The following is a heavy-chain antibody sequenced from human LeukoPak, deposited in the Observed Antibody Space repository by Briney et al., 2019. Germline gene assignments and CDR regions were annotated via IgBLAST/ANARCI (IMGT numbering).Heavy chain of an antibody. D-gene: IGHD2-21*01. CDR1: GFGFDDYG. CDR2: LDWNGGGT. V-gene: IGHV3-20*04. CDR3: ARAGDTTPYYYYYMDV. J-gene: IGHJ6*03. Sequence: GGSLRLSCAASGFGFDDYGMNWVRQAPGKGLERVAGLDWNGGGTGYVDSVKGRFTISRDNAKKSLYLQMDSLRGEDTALYFCARAGDTTPYYYYYMDVWGKGTTVIVSS.